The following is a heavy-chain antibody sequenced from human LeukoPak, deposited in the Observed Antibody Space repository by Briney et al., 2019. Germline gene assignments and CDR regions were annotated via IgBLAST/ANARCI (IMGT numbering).Heavy chain of an antibody. CDR2: INGDGSST. CDR3: ARIGDGDSRGYYY. CDR1: GFTFSSYW. V-gene: IGHV3-74*01. Sequence: GGSLRLSCAASGFTFSSYWMHWVRQAPGKGLVWVSRINGDGSSTSYADSVKGRFTSSRDNAKKTLYLQMNSLRAEDTAVYYCARIGDGDSRGYYYWGQGTLVTVSS. J-gene: IGHJ4*02. D-gene: IGHD3-22*01.